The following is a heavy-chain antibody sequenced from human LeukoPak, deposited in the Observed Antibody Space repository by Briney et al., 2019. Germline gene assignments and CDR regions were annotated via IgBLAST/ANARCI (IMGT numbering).Heavy chain of an antibody. V-gene: IGHV4-59*01. CDR3: ARVQSRLSWFDP. CDR2: IYYSGTT. CDR1: GCSISHYY. J-gene: IGHJ5*02. Sequence: SETLSLTCTVSGCSISHYYWNWIPQPPGMRLAWIGYIYYSGTTNYNPSLKSRVSMSVDTAKNQFSLKLSSVTAADTAVYYCARVQSRLSWFDPWGQGTLVTVSS.